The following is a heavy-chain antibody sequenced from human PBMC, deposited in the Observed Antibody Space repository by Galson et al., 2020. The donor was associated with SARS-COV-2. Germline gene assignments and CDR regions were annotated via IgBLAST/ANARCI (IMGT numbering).Heavy chain of an antibody. CDR2: ISYDGSNK. D-gene: IGHD3-22*01. Sequence: GGSLRLSCAASGFTFSSYAMHWVRQAPGKGLEWVAVISYDGSNKYYADSVKGRFTISRDNSKNTLYLQMNSLRAEDTAVYYCARDAPYYYDIPLSYYFDYWGQGTLVTVSS. J-gene: IGHJ4*02. CDR3: ARDAPYYYDIPLSYYFDY. CDR1: GFTFSSYA. V-gene: IGHV3-30-3*01.